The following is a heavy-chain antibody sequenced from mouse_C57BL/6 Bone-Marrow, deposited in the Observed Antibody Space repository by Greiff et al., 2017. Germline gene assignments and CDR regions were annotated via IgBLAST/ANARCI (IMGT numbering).Heavy chain of an antibody. D-gene: IGHD1-1*01. J-gene: IGHJ2*01. CDR1: GSTFTDHT. CDR3: ASPLHYYGSSYVSDY. V-gene: IGHV1-78*01. Sequence: QVQLKESDAELVKPGASVKISCKVSGSTFTDHTIHWMKQRPEQGLEWIGYIYPRDGSTKYNEKFKGKATLTADKSSSTAYMQLNSLTSEDSAVYFCASPLHYYGSSYVSDYWGQGTTLTVSS. CDR2: IYPRDGST.